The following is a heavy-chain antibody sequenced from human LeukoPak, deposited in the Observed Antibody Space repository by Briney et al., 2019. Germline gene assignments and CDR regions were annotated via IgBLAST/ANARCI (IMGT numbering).Heavy chain of an antibody. D-gene: IGHD2-15*01. V-gene: IGHV3-7*03. J-gene: IGHJ4*02. CDR3: AKAPVTSCRGAFCYPFDY. Sequence: GGSLRLSCAASGFTFSTYSMSWVRQAPGKGLEWVANIKQDGSEKFYVDSMKGRFTISRDNSKNSLYLQMNSLRAEDAAVYYCAKAPVTSCRGAFCYPFDYWGQGTLVTVSS. CDR2: IKQDGSEK. CDR1: GFTFSTYS.